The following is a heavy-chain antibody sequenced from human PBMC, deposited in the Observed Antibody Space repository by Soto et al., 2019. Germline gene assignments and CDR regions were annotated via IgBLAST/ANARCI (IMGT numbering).Heavy chain of an antibody. CDR2: ISGSGGNT. CDR3: AKGTLQWFPF. CDR1: GFTFTSNA. J-gene: IGHJ4*02. V-gene: IGHV3-23*01. Sequence: GGSLRLSYVASGFTFTSNAMSWVRQAPGKGLEWLSDISGSGGNTNYADSVKGRFTISRDNSKNTVYLEMNSLRVEDTAVYYCAKGTLQWFPFWGQGTLVTVSS. D-gene: IGHD3-3*01.